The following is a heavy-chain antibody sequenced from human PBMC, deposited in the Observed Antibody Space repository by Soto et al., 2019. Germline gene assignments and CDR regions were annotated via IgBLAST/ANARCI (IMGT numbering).Heavy chain of an antibody. CDR2: IYYSGST. V-gene: IGHV4-39*01. J-gene: IGHJ4*02. Sequence: QLQLQESGPGLVKPSETLSLTCTVSGGSISSSSYYWGWIRQPPGKGLEGIGSIYYSGSTYYNPPLKSRVTRSVDTAKNQCSLKLSSVTAADTAVYYCARLGGSMVAVGHFDYWGQGTLVTVSS. D-gene: IGHD6-19*01. CDR1: GGSISSSSYY. CDR3: ARLGGSMVAVGHFDY.